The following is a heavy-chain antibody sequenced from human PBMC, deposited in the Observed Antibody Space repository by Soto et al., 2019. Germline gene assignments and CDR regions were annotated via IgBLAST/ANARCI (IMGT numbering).Heavy chain of an antibody. Sequence: QVQLQESGPGLVKPSQNLSLTCTVSGGSISSGGYYWSWIRQHPGKGLEWIGYIYYSGSTYYNPSLKSRVTISVDTSKNQFSLKLSSVTAADTAVYYCARWRDDPAYWYFDLWGRGTLVTVSS. J-gene: IGHJ2*01. CDR1: GGSISSGGYY. CDR2: IYYSGST. D-gene: IGHD3-3*01. V-gene: IGHV4-31*03. CDR3: ARWRDDPAYWYFDL.